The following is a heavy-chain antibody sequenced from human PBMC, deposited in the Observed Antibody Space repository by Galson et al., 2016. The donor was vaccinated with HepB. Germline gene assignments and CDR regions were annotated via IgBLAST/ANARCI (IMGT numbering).Heavy chain of an antibody. J-gene: IGHJ4*02. Sequence: SLRLSCAASGFTFSNYWMHWVRQVPGKGLVWVSRINSDGSSTNYADSVKGRFTISRDNAKNPLYLQMNSLRVEDTAMYYCARGGRKGAGSSSVGDSWGQGTPVTVSS. CDR1: GFTFSNYW. CDR3: ARGGRKGAGSSSVGDS. V-gene: IGHV3-74*01. D-gene: IGHD3-10*01. CDR2: INSDGSST.